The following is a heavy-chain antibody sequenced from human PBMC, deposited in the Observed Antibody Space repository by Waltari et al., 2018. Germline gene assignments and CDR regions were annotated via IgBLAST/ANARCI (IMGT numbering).Heavy chain of an antibody. CDR3: ARGLRTAAAPYRIDP. J-gene: IGHJ5*02. CDR2: IYYSGST. D-gene: IGHD6-13*01. CDR1: GGSISSYY. V-gene: IGHV4-59*01. Sequence: QVQLQESGPGLVKPSETLSLTCTVSGGSISSYYWSWIRQPPGKGLEWIGYIYYSGSTNDNPSLKSRVTISVDTSKNQFSLKLSSVPAADTAVYYCARGLRTAAAPYRIDPWGQGTLVTVSS.